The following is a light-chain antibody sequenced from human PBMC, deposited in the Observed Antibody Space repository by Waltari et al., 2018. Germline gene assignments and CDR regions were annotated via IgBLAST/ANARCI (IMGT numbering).Light chain of an antibody. CDR3: TSYTTSGTRV. V-gene: IGLV2-14*03. CDR2: DVG. Sequence: QSALTQPASVSGSPGQSITLSCTGTSNDVGRYNYVSWYQQYPGKAPRLMIYDVGGRPSGVSNRFSGSKSGNTASLTISGLHIEDEADYYCTSYTTSGTRVFGGGTKLTVL. CDR1: SNDVGRYNY. J-gene: IGLJ3*02.